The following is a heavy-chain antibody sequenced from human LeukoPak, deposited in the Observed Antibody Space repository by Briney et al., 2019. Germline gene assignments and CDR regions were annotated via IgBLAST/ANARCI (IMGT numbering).Heavy chain of an antibody. J-gene: IGHJ6*02. Sequence: PGGSLRLSCAASGFTFSDYYMSWIRQAPGKGLEWVSYISSSGSTIYYADSVKGRFTISRDNAKNSLYLQMNSLRAEDTAVYYCAGDLPSIVGATRPRDYGMDVWGQGTTVTVSS. V-gene: IGHV3-11*01. CDR1: GFTFSDYY. CDR2: ISSSGSTI. D-gene: IGHD1-26*01. CDR3: AGDLPSIVGATRPRDYGMDV.